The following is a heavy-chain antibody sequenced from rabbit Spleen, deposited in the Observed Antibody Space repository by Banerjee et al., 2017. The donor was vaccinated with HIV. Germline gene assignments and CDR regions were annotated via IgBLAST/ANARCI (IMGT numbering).Heavy chain of an antibody. J-gene: IGHJ4*01. CDR2: IGPVFGIT. CDR1: GFTLSSYY. Sequence: QLKESGGGLVQPGGSLKLSCKASGFTLSSYYMNWVRPAPGKGLEWIGYIGPVFGITYYANWVNGRFSISRETAQNTVFLQMTSLTAADTATYFCARDGAGGSYFALWGQGTLVTVS. D-gene: IGHD8-1*01. V-gene: IGHV1S7*01. CDR3: ARDGAGGSYFAL.